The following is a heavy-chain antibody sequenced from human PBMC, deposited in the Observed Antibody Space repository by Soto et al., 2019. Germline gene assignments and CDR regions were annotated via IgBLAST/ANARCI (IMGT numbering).Heavy chain of an antibody. CDR1: GDSISGYY. CDR3: VRTSYYYYMDV. D-gene: IGHD3-10*01. V-gene: IGHV4-59*01. CDR2: FYNTGST. J-gene: IGHJ6*03. Sequence: SETLSLTCTVSGDSISGYYWSWIRQPPGKGLEWIGYFYNTGSTNSSPSLKSRVTMSVDTSKNQFSLSLSSVTAADTAVYYCVRTSYYYYMDVWGKGTTVTVSS.